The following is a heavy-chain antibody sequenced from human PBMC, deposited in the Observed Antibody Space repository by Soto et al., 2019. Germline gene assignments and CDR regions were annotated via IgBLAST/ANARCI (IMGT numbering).Heavy chain of an antibody. CDR2: INPNSGGT. CDR1: GYTFTGYY. CDR3: ARGLPEIRLWSGYSAEGWFDP. D-gene: IGHD3-3*01. Sequence: QVQLVQSGAEVKKPGASVKVSCKASGYTFTGYYMHWVRQAPGQGLEWIGWINPNSGGTNYAQTFQGWVTMTRDTTISNDYMELSRLRSDDTAVYYCARGLPEIRLWSGYSAEGWFDPWGQGTLVTVSS. J-gene: IGHJ5*02. V-gene: IGHV1-2*04.